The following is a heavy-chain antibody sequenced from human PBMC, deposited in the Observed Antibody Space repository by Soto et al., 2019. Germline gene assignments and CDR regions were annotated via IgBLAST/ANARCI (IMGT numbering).Heavy chain of an antibody. CDR2: ISYDGSNK. Sequence: GESLKISCAASGFTFSSYAMHWVRQAPGKGLEWVAVISYDGSNKYYADSVKGRFTISRDNSKNTLYLQMNSLRAEDTAVYYCARDHDAQNYDILTGYYRAYYYYGMDVWGQGTTVTVSS. CDR3: ARDHDAQNYDILTGYYRAYYYYGMDV. V-gene: IGHV3-30-3*01. D-gene: IGHD3-9*01. J-gene: IGHJ6*02. CDR1: GFTFSSYA.